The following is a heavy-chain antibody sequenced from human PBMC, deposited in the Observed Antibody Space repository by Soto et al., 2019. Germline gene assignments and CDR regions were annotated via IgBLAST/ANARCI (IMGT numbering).Heavy chain of an antibody. CDR3: VKYVGSRHYDFTNFDS. Sequence: EVQLLESGGGVVQPGGSLRLSCIASGFIFDDYAIHWVRQVPGKGLEWVSGIDWNRATTGYADSVKGRFTLSRDNARNSVLLQMNSLRPEDTALYYCVKYVGSRHYDFTNFDSWGQGTLVTVSS. V-gene: IGHV3-9*01. CDR2: IDWNRATT. D-gene: IGHD3-3*01. J-gene: IGHJ4*02. CDR1: GFIFDDYA.